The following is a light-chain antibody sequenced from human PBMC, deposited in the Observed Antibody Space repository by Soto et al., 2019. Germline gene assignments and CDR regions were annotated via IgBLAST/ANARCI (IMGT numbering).Light chain of an antibody. CDR2: GAS. Sequence: EIVLTQSPGTLSLSPGERATLSCRASQSVSSSYLAWYQQKPGQAPRLLIYGASSRATGIPDRFSGSGSGTDFTLTISRLAPEDFAVYYCQQYGSSPLVTFGPGTKVDIK. V-gene: IGKV3-20*01. CDR1: QSVSSSY. CDR3: QQYGSSPLVT. J-gene: IGKJ3*01.